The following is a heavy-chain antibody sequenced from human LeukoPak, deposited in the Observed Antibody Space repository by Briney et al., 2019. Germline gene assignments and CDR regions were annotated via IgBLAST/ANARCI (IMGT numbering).Heavy chain of an antibody. CDR3: ATVVRGIVVVPAAMRGNWFDP. J-gene: IGHJ5*02. CDR2: FDPEDGET. V-gene: IGHV1-24*01. D-gene: IGHD2-2*01. Sequence: ASVKVSCKVSGYTLTELSMHWVRQAPGKGLEWMGGFDPEDGETIYAQKFQGRVTMTEDTSTDTAYMELSSLRSEDTAVYYCATVVRGIVVVPAAMRGNWFDPWGQGTLVTVSS. CDR1: GYTLTELS.